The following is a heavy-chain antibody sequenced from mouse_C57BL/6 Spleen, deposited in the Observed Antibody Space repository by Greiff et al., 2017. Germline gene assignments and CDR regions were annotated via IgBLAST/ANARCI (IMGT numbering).Heavy chain of an antibody. CDR3: ARPDGYYGWYFDV. J-gene: IGHJ1*03. CDR2: ISNGGGST. V-gene: IGHV5-12*01. D-gene: IGHD2-3*01. Sequence: DVKLVESGGGLVQPGGSLKLSCAASGFTFSDYYMYWVRQTPEKRLEWVAYISNGGGSTYYPDTVKGRFTISRDNAKNTLYLQMGRLKSEDTAMYYCARPDGYYGWYFDVWGTGTTVTVSS. CDR1: GFTFSDYY.